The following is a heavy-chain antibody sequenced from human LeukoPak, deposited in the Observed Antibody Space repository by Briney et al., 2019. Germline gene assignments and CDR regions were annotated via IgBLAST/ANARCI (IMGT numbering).Heavy chain of an antibody. J-gene: IGHJ4*02. CDR3: ASNWSDFDY. CDR1: GYSISTGHY. Sequence: SKTLSLTCTVSGYSISTGHYWGWIRQPPGKGLEWIGSVYEGETTYYNPSLKTRLTISVDTSKNQFSLKLSSVTAADTAVYYCASNWSDFDYWGQGILVTVSS. CDR2: VYEGETT. D-gene: IGHD1-1*01. V-gene: IGHV4-38-2*02.